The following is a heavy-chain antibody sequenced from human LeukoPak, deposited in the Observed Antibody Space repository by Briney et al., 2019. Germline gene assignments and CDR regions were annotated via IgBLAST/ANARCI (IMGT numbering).Heavy chain of an antibody. Sequence: SETLSLTCTVSGGSISSSSYYWVWIRQPPGKGLEGIGSIYYSGSTYYNPSLKSRVTISVDTSKNQFSLKLSSVTAADTAVYYCARSVVAATRVIDYWGQGTLVTVSS. CDR2: IYYSGST. V-gene: IGHV4-39*01. CDR3: ARSVVAATRVIDY. CDR1: GGSISSSSYY. J-gene: IGHJ4*02. D-gene: IGHD2-15*01.